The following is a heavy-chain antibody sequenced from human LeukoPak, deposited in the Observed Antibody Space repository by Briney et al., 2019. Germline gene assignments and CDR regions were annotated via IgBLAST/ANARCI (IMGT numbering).Heavy chain of an antibody. CDR2: IIPIFGTA. D-gene: IGHD1-26*01. CDR1: GGSFSSYA. V-gene: IGHV1-69*05. CDR3: ARESWELRDYYYYYMDV. Sequence: ASVKVSCKASGGSFSSYAISWVRQAPGQGLEWMGGIIPIFGTANYAQKFQGRVTITTDESTSTAYMELSSLRSEDTAVYYCARESWELRDYYYYYMDVWGKGTTVTVSS. J-gene: IGHJ6*03.